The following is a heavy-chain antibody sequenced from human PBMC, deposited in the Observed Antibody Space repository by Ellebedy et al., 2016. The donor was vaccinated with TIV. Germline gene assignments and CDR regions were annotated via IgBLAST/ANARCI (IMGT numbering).Heavy chain of an antibody. CDR3: SSILGKDSYFDL. V-gene: IGHV3-21*01. J-gene: IGHJ2*01. CDR2: ISSSSSYI. CDR1: GFTFSSYS. Sequence: PAGSLRLSCAASGFTFSSYSMNWVRQAPGKGLEWVSSISSSSSYIYYPDSVKGRFTISRDNAKNSLYMQMNSLRAEDTAVYYCSSILGKDSYFDLWGRGTLVTVSS. D-gene: IGHD3-3*02.